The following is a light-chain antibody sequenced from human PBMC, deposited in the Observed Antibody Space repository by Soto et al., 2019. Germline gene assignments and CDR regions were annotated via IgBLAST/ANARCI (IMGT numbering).Light chain of an antibody. V-gene: IGLV1-36*01. CDR1: SSNIGNNA. CDR2: YDD. Sequence: QSVLTQPPSVSEAPRQRVTISCSGSSSNIGNNAVNWYQQLPGKAPKLLIYYDDLLPSGVSDRFSGSKSGTSASLAISGLQSEDEADYYRAAWDDSLNDVVFGGGTKLTVL. J-gene: IGLJ2*01. CDR3: AAWDDSLNDVV.